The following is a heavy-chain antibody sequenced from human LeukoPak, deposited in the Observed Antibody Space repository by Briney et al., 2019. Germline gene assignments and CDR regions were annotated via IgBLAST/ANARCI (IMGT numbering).Heavy chain of an antibody. D-gene: IGHD3-22*01. CDR3: ARVLNYYDSSGYSPYFDY. J-gene: IGHJ4*02. V-gene: IGHV4-59*01. CDR1: GGSISSYY. Sequence: PSETLSLTCTVSGGSISSYYWGWIRQPPGKGLEWIGYIYYSGSTNYNPSLKSRVTISVDTSKNQFSLKLSSVTAADTAVYYCARVLNYYDSSGYSPYFDYWGQGTLVTVSS. CDR2: IYYSGST.